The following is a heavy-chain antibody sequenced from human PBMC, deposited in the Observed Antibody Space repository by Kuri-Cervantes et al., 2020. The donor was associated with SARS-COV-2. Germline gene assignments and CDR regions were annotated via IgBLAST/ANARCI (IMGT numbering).Heavy chain of an antibody. V-gene: IGHV1-69*13. CDR3: ATSSVANYDFWSGYSSGWFDP. CDR1: GGTFSSYA. CDR2: IIPIFGTA. Sequence: SVKVSCKASGGTFSSYAMSWVRQAPGQGLEWMGGIIPIFGTANYAQKFQGRVTITADESTSTAYMELSSLRSEDTAVYYCATSSVANYDFWSGYSSGWFDPWGQGTLVTVSS. D-gene: IGHD3-3*01. J-gene: IGHJ5*02.